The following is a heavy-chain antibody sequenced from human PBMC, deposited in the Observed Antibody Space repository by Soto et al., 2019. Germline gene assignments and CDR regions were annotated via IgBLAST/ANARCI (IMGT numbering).Heavy chain of an antibody. CDR2: IIPIFGTA. J-gene: IGHJ5*02. D-gene: IGHD2-2*01. V-gene: IGHV1-69*13. CDR1: GGTFSSYA. CDR3: ARVNVPAAIPGPRFDP. Sequence: GASVKVSCKASGGTFSSYAISWVRQAPGQGLEWMGGIIPIFGTANYAQKFQGRVTITADESTSTAYMELSSLRSEDTAVYYCARVNVPAAIPGPRFDPWGQGTLVTVSS.